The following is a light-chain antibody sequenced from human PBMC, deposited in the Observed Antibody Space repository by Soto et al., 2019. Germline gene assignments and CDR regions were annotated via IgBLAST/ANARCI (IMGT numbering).Light chain of an antibody. J-gene: IGKJ1*01. V-gene: IGKV3D-7*01. CDR3: LQYHNLWA. CDR2: GAS. CDR1: QSVSSSS. Sequence: EIVLTQSPGTLSLSPGERATLSCRASQSVSSSSLAWYQQKPGQAPRLLIYGASTRATGAPARFSGSGSGTEFTLTISSLQSEDFTVYSCLQYHNLWAFGQGTKVDIK.